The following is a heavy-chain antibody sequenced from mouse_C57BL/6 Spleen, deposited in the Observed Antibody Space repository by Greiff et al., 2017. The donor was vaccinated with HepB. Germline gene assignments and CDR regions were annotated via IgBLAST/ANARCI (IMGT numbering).Heavy chain of an antibody. Sequence: EVKLVESGGGLVQPKGSLKLSCAASGFTFNTYAMHWVRQAPGKGLEWVARIRSKSSNYATYYTDSVKDRFTISRDDSQSMLYLQMNNLKTEDTAMYYCVREDYYGSSYGYFDVWGTGTTVTVSS. CDR2: IRSKSSNYAT. V-gene: IGHV10-3*01. D-gene: IGHD1-1*01. J-gene: IGHJ1*03. CDR1: GFTFNTYA. CDR3: VREDYYGSSYGYFDV.